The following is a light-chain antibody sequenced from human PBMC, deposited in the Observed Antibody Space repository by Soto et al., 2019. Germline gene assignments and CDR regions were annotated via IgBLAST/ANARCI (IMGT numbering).Light chain of an antibody. J-gene: IGKJ5*01. Sequence: DIQMTQSPSALSASVGDRVTITCRASQSITAWLAWYQQKPGKAPKLLIYDASSLESGVPSRFSGSGPGTEFTLTISNLQPDDFATYYCQQYSGFSGTFGQGTRLEIK. CDR2: DAS. CDR3: QQYSGFSGT. V-gene: IGKV1-5*01. CDR1: QSITAW.